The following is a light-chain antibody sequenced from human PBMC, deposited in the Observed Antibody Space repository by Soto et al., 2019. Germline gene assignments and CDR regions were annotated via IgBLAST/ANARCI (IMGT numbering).Light chain of an antibody. J-gene: IGLJ2*01. Sequence: ALTQPASVSGSPGHSITISCTGTNTDFGKYNLVSWYQQHPDKAPKLMIYEDSKRPSGVSNRFSGSKSGNTASLTISGLQAEDEADYYCCSYALGSTPVVFGGGTKVTVL. CDR3: CSYALGSTPVV. V-gene: IGLV2-23*01. CDR2: EDS. CDR1: NTDFGKYNL.